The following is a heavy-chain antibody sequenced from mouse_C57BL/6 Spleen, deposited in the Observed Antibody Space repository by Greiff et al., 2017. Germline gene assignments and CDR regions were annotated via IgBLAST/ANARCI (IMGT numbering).Heavy chain of an antibody. V-gene: IGHV5-4*01. D-gene: IGHD2-10*02. J-gene: IGHJ3*01. Sequence: EVMLVESGGGLVKPGGSLKLSCAASGFTFSSYAMSWVRQTPEKRLEWVATISDGGSYTYYPDNVKGRFTISRDNAKNNLYLQMSHLKSEDTAMYYCAREGGYGNSLFAYWGQGTLVTVSA. CDR3: AREGGYGNSLFAY. CDR1: GFTFSSYA. CDR2: ISDGGSYT.